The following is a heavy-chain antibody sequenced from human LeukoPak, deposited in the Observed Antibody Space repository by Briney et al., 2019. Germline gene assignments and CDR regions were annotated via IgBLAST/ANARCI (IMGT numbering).Heavy chain of an antibody. CDR2: ISSSGSTM. CDR1: GFIFCDYH. D-gene: IGHD5-12*01. J-gene: IGHJ4*02. Sequence: GGSLRLSCAASGFIFCDYHMSWIRQAPGKGLEWVSYISSSGSTMYCTDSVKGRFTISRDNAKDSLYLQMNSLRAEDTAVYYCARDPGSGYEEHFDYWGQGTLVTVSS. V-gene: IGHV3-11*01. CDR3: ARDPGSGYEEHFDY.